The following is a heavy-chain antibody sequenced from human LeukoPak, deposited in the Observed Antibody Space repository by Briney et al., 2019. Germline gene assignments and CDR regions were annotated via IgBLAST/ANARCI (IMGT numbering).Heavy chain of an antibody. V-gene: IGHV4-39*01. CDR2: IYYSGST. D-gene: IGHD3-16*02. CDR3: ARPSTDYVWGSYRTGAFDI. CDR1: GGSISSSSYY. Sequence: KPSETLSLTCTVSGGSISSSSYYWGSIRQPPGKGLEWIGSIYYSGSTYYNPSLKSRVTISVDTSKNQFSLKLSSVTAADTAVYYCARPSTDYVWGSYRTGAFDIWGQGTMVTVSS. J-gene: IGHJ3*02.